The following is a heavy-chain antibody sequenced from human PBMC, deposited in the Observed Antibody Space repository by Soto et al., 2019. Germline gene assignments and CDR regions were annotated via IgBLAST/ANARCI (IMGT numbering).Heavy chain of an antibody. Sequence: SGPTLVNPTETLTLTCTVSGFSLSNTRMGVSWIRQPPGKALEWLAHIFSNDERSYSTSLKSRLTISKDTSTSQVVLTMANMDSEEEATYYCARIVSRVLEGYDHTYDMDVWGQWTTVTVSS. V-gene: IGHV2-26*01. CDR3: ARIVSRVLEGYDHTYDMDV. J-gene: IGHJ6*02. CDR1: GFSLSNTRMG. CDR2: IFSNDER. D-gene: IGHD3-3*01.